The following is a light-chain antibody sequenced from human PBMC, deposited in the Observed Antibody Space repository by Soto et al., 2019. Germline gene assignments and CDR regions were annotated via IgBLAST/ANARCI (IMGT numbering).Light chain of an antibody. J-gene: IGLJ1*01. V-gene: IGLV2-14*03. Sequence: QSALTQPASVSGSPGQSITISCTGTSSDVGFSNYIFWYQQHPGKAPKLIISDVSNRPSGVSNRFSGSKSANTASLTISGLQAEDEADYYCSSFTSSDTDVFGSGTQLPVL. CDR1: SSDVGFSNY. CDR2: DVS. CDR3: SSFTSSDTDV.